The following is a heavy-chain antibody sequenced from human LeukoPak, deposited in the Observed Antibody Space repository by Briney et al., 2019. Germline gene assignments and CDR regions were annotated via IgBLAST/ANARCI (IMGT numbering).Heavy chain of an antibody. CDR1: GFTFSSYA. D-gene: IGHD3-10*01. CDR3: AKAGAYYYGSGSLSDY. Sequence: PGGSLRLSCAASGFTFSSYAMSWVRQAPGKGLEWVSAISGSGGSTYYADSVKGRFTISRGNSKNTLYLQMNSLRAEDTAVYYCAKAGAYYYGSGSLSDYWGQGTLVTVSS. V-gene: IGHV3-23*01. CDR2: ISGSGGST. J-gene: IGHJ4*02.